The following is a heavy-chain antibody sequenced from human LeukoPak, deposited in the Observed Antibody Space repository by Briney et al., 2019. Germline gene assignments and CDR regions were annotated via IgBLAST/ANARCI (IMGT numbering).Heavy chain of an antibody. V-gene: IGHV3-73*01. CDR2: IRSKANSYAT. D-gene: IGHD3-9*01. CDR1: GFTFSGSA. Sequence: GGSLRLSCAASGFTFSGSAMHWVRQASGKGLEWVGRIRSKANSYATVYAASVKGRFTISRDDSKNTAYLQMNSLKTEDTAVYYCTRTSDILTGYTPREAYYYYYHMDVWGKGTTVTIS. J-gene: IGHJ6*03. CDR3: TRTSDILTGYTPREAYYYYYHMDV.